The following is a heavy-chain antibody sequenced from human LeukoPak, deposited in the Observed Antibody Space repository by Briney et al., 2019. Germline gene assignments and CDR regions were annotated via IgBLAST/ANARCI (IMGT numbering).Heavy chain of an antibody. Sequence: GGSLRLSCAASGFTFSSYGMHWVRQAPGKGLEWVAFIRYDGSNKYYADSVKGRFTISRDNSKNTLYLQMNSLRAGDTAVYYCAKQPRGIAARPKDYWGQGTLVTVSS. CDR2: IRYDGSNK. D-gene: IGHD6-6*01. V-gene: IGHV3-30*02. CDR1: GFTFSSYG. CDR3: AKQPRGIAARPKDY. J-gene: IGHJ4*02.